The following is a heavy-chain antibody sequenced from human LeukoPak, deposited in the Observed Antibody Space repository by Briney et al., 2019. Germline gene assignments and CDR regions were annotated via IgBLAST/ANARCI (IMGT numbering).Heavy chain of an antibody. D-gene: IGHD3-22*01. J-gene: IGHJ3*02. Sequence: SETLSLTCNVSGGSMSNIYYWGWIRQPPGKGLEWIGNIFYSGITYYNPSLKSRATISVDTSKNQFSLKLSSVTAADTAVYYCARVRYYYDSSDAFDIWGQGTMVTVSS. CDR1: GGSMSNIYY. CDR3: ARVRYYYDSSDAFDI. CDR2: IFYSGIT. V-gene: IGHV4-39*07.